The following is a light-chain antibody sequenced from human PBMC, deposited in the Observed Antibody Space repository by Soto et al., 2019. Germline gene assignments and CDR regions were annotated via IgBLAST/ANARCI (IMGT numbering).Light chain of an antibody. CDR1: QDISNY. V-gene: IGKV1-33*01. Sequence: IQMTQSPSSLSASVGDRVTITCQASQDISNYLNWYQQKQGKAPKLLIYDASNLETGVPSRFSGSGSGTELTITISSLQPDDFETYYCQHYNSYSEAFGQGTKVDIK. J-gene: IGKJ1*01. CDR2: DAS. CDR3: QHYNSYSEA.